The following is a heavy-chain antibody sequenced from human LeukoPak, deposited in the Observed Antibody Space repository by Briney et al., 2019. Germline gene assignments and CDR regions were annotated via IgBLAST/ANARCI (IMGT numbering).Heavy chain of an antibody. D-gene: IGHD3-10*01. CDR3: ARTGAERDY. J-gene: IGHJ4*02. V-gene: IGHV4-30-2*01. CDR2: IYHSGST. CDR1: GGSISSGGYS. Sequence: SETLSLTCAVSGGSISSGGYSWSWIRQPPGKGLEWIGYIYHSGSTYYNPSLKSRVTISVDRSKNQFSLKLSSVTAADTAVYYCARTGAERDYWGQGTLVTVSS.